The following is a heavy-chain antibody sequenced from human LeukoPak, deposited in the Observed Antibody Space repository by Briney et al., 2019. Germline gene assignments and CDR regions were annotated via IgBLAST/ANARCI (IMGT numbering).Heavy chain of an antibody. Sequence: AAVKVSCKASGYTFTSYYMHWLLQAPRQGLDCMGIINPSVGSTTYAHKFQGRVTMTRDTSTIPVYMALSTLRSEDTAVYYCARDGGGGPYSFAYWGQGTPVTVSS. CDR2: INPSVGST. CDR3: ARDGGGGPYSFAY. J-gene: IGHJ4*02. V-gene: IGHV1-46*01. D-gene: IGHD3-16*01. CDR1: GYTFTSYY.